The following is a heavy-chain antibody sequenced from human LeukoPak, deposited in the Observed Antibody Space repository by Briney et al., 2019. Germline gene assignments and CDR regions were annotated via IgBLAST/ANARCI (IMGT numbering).Heavy chain of an antibody. CDR2: ISSSSSYI. CDR3: ARLSLYYYDSSGYSTEEYYFDY. CDR1: GFTFSSYS. V-gene: IGHV3-21*04. Sequence: PGGSLRLSCAASGFTFSSYSMNWVRQAPGKGLEWVSSISSSSSYIYYADSVKGRFTISRDNAKNSLYLQMNSLRAEDTAVYYCARLSLYYYDSSGYSTEEYYFDYWGQGTLVTVSS. J-gene: IGHJ4*02. D-gene: IGHD3-22*01.